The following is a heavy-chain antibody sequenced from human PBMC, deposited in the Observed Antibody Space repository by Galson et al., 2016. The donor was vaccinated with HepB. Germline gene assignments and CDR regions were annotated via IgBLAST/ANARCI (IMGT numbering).Heavy chain of an antibody. D-gene: IGHD3-3*01. CDR1: GASFSSYS. CDR3: ARSGVGGDNNWFDS. CDR2: IDHRGVS. V-gene: IGHV4-34*01. J-gene: IGHJ5*01. Sequence: ETLSLTCAVYGASFSSYSWTWIRQPPGRGLEWIGEIDHRGVSHCNPSLKSRVTLSVDPSKTQFSLNVSSVTAADTAVYFCARSGVGGDNNWFDSWGQGTRVLVSS.